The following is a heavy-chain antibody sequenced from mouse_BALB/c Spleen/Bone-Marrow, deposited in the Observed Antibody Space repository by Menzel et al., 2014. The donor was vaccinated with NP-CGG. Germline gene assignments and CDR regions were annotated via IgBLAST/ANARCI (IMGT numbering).Heavy chain of an antibody. J-gene: IGHJ3*01. CDR1: GFTFSSYG. D-gene: IGHD2-10*01. CDR3: ARGGGAYYGNYWFAY. CDR2: ISSGGSYT. Sequence: EVKLVESGGDLVKPGGSLKLSCAASGFTFSSYGVSWVRQTPDKRLEWVATISSGGSYTYYPDSVKGRFTISRDNAKNTLYLQMSSLKSEDTAMYYCARGGGAYYGNYWFAYWGQGTLVTVSA. V-gene: IGHV5-6*01.